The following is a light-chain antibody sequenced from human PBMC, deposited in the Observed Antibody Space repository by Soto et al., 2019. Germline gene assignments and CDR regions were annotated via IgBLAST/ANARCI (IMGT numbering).Light chain of an antibody. Sequence: EILLTRSPDTLSLSPGERATLSCSAAQSVGTRLAWYQHKTGQAPRLLISGASSRATGIPDRFTGSGSETSFTLTISRLEPEDFALYYCQHYQSGHPITFGQGTRLEIK. CDR3: QHYQSGHPIT. CDR2: GAS. V-gene: IGKV3-20*01. CDR1: QSVGTR. J-gene: IGKJ5*01.